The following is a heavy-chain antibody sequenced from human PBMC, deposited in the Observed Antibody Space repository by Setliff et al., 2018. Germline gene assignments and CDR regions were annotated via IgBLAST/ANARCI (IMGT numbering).Heavy chain of an antibody. D-gene: IGHD2-8*02. CDR2: ISISGSLI. J-gene: IGHJ5*02. CDR3: ARDFSTGSSS. Sequence: GGSLRLSCAVSGLTFSDYYMSWIRQTPGKGLEWVAYISISGSLIYYPASVKGRFTISRDNANNLLYLHMSSLRAEDTAVYSCARDFSTGSSSWGQGTLVTVSS. CDR1: GLTFSDYY. V-gene: IGHV3-11*01.